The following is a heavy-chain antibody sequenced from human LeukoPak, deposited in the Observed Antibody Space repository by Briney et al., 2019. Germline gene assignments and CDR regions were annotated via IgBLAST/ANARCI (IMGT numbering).Heavy chain of an antibody. CDR3: ARSYSSGWYDFDY. CDR1: GGSVSSGSYY. J-gene: IGHJ4*02. Sequence: PSETLSLICTVSGGSVSSGSYYWSWIRQPPGKGLEWIGYIYYSGSTNYNPSPKSRVTISVDTSKNQFSLKLSSVTAADTAVYYCARSYSSGWYDFDYWGQGTLVTVSS. V-gene: IGHV4-61*01. D-gene: IGHD6-19*01. CDR2: IYYSGST.